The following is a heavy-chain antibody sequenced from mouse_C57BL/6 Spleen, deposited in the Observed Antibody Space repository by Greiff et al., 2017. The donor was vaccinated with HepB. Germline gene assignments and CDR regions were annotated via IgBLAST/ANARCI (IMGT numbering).Heavy chain of an antibody. V-gene: IGHV1-42*01. D-gene: IGHD2-4*01. CDR2: INPSTGGT. CDR3: ARREIYYDPSYAMDY. CDR1: GYSFTGYY. Sequence: VQLQQSGPELVKPGASVKISCKASGYSFTGYYMNWVKQSPEKSLEWIGEINPSTGGTTYNQKFKAKATLTVDKSSSTAYMQLKSLTSEDSAVYYCARREIYYDPSYAMDYWGQGTSVTVSS. J-gene: IGHJ4*01.